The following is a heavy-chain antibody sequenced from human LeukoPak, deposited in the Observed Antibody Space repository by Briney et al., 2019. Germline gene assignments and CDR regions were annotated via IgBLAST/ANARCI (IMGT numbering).Heavy chain of an antibody. V-gene: IGHV3-30-3*01. D-gene: IGHD6-6*01. CDR1: GFNFNIYT. J-gene: IGHJ6*02. CDR3: AKESSARPAASYYYYYGMDV. CDR2: TSHDGSGK. Sequence: GRSLRLSCAASGFNFNIYTFHWVRQAPGKGLEWVAVTSHDGSGKYYADSLKGRFSISRDSSENTVYLQMNSLRAEDTAVYYCAKESSARPAASYYYYYGMDVWGQGTTVTVSS.